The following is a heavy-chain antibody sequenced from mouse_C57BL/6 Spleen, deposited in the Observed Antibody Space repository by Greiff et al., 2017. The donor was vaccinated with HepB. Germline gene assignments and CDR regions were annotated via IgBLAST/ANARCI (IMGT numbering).Heavy chain of an antibody. CDR1: GFSLTSYG. J-gene: IGHJ2*01. V-gene: IGHV2-2*01. D-gene: IGHD2-5*01. CDR2: IWSGGST. CDR3: ARINSNGGY. Sequence: QVQLQQSGPGLVQPSQSLSITCTVSGFSLTSYGVHWVRQSPGKGLEWLGVIWSGGSTDYNAAFISRLSISKDNSKSQVFFKMNSLQADDTAIYYCARINSNGGYWGQGTTLTVSS.